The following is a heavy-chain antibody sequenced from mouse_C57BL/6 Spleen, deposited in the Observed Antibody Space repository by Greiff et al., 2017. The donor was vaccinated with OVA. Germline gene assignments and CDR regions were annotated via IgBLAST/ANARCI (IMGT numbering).Heavy chain of an antibody. Sequence: EVQVVESGPGLVKPSQSLSLTCSVTGYSITSGYYWNWIRQFPGNKLEWMGYISYDGSNNYNPSLKNRISITRDTSKNQFFLKLNSVTTEDTATYYCARRAWDGYFDVWGTGTTVTVSS. CDR1: GYSITSGYY. V-gene: IGHV3-6*01. J-gene: IGHJ1*03. CDR2: ISYDGSN. D-gene: IGHD4-1*01. CDR3: ARRAWDGYFDV.